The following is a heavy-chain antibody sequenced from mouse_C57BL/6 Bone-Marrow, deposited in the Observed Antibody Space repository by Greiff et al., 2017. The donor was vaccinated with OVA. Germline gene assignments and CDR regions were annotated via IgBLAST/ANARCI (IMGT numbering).Heavy chain of an antibody. CDR2: IEPENGDT. D-gene: IGHD2-1*01. J-gene: IGHJ2*01. V-gene: IGHV14-4*01. CDR3: ILYYGKGRNY. CDR1: GFNIKDDY. Sequence: VQLKESGAELVRPGASVKLSCTASGFNIKDDYMHWVKQRPEQGLEWIGWIEPENGDTEYASKFQGKATITADTSSNTAYLQLSSLTSEDTAVYYCILYYGKGRNYWGQGTTLTVSS.